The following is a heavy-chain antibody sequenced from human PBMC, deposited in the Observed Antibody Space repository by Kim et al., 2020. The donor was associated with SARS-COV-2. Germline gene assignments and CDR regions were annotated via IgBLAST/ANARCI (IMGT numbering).Heavy chain of an antibody. D-gene: IGHD3-22*01. CDR3: ARGRYYDSSGYPPENDY. Sequence: LKSRVTISVDTSKNQFSLKLSSVTAADTAVYYCARGRYYDSSGYPPENDYWGQGTLVTVSS. V-gene: IGHV4-34*01. J-gene: IGHJ4*02.